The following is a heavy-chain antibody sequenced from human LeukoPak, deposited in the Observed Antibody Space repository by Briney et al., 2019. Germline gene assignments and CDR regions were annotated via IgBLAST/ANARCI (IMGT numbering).Heavy chain of an antibody. Sequence: SETLSLTCAVYGGSFSGYYWSWIRQPPGKGLEWIGEINHSGSTNYNPALKRRVTISLDTSKNQFSLKLSSVTAADTAVYYCARRGSSFYSTKFQHWGQGTLVTVSS. CDR1: GGSFSGYY. V-gene: IGHV4-34*01. D-gene: IGHD6-13*01. CDR2: INHSGST. CDR3: ARRGSSFYSTKFQH. J-gene: IGHJ1*01.